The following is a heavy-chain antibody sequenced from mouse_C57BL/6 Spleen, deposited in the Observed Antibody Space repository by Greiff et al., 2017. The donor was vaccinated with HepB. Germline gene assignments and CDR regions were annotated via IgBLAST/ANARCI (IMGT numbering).Heavy chain of an antibody. CDR2: IDPNSGGT. V-gene: IGHV1-72*01. CDR3: ARDYGSSYGYFDV. J-gene: IGHJ1*03. CDR1: GYTFTSYW. Sequence: QVQLQQPGAELVKPGASVKLSCKASGYTFTSYWMHWVKQGPGRGLEWIGRIDPNSGGTKYNEKFKSKATLTVDKPSSIAYLQLSSLTSEDSAVYYCARDYGSSYGYFDVWGTGTTVTVSS. D-gene: IGHD1-1*01.